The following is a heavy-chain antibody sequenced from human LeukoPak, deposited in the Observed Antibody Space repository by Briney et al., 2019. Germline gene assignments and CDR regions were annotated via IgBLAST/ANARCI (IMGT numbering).Heavy chain of an antibody. CDR3: AREVTGTSGSFDY. CDR1: GGSISSYF. Sequence: PSETLSLTCTVSGGSISSYFWTWMRQPPGKELEWLGYIYYTGTTNYNPSLKSRLTISVDTSKDHFSLKLSSVTAADTAVYYCAREVTGTSGSFDYWGQGALVTVSS. CDR2: IYYTGTT. V-gene: IGHV4-59*01. J-gene: IGHJ4*02. D-gene: IGHD6-19*01.